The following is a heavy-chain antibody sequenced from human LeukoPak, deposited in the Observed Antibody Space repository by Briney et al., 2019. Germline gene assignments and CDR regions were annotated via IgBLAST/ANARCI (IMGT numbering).Heavy chain of an antibody. Sequence: GGSLRLSCAASGFTFSSYDMHWVRQATGKGLEWVSAIGTAGDTYYPGSVKGRFTISRENAKNSLYLQMNSLRAGDTAVYYCAITPWYYDSSRNYYPFDYWGQGTLVTVSS. CDR2: IGTAGDT. D-gene: IGHD3-22*01. CDR1: GFTFSSYD. CDR3: AITPWYYDSSRNYYPFDY. J-gene: IGHJ4*02. V-gene: IGHV3-13*01.